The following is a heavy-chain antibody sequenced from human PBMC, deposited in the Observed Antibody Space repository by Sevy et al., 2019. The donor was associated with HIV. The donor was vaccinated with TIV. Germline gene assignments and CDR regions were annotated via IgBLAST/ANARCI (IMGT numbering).Heavy chain of an antibody. Sequence: GESLKISCAASGFTFSSYAMSWVRQAPGKGLEWVSAISGSGGSTYYADSVKGRFTISRDNSKNTLYLQMNSLRAEDTAVYYCAKDGNVATIPDYWGQGTLVTVSS. CDR1: GFTFSSYA. D-gene: IGHD2-2*02. J-gene: IGHJ4*02. V-gene: IGHV3-23*01. CDR3: AKDGNVATIPDY. CDR2: ISGSGGST.